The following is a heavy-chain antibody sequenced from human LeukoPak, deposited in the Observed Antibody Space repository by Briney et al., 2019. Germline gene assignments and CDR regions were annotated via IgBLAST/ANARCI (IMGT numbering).Heavy chain of an antibody. CDR3: AKDHQWLATKGYYMDV. Sequence: TGGSLRLSCAASGFTFSSYGMSWVRQAPGKGLEWVSAISGSGGSTYYADSVKGRFTISRDNSKNTLYLQMNSLRAEDTAVYYCAKDHQWLATKGYYMDVWGKGTTVTISS. CDR2: ISGSGGST. CDR1: GFTFSSYG. D-gene: IGHD6-19*01. J-gene: IGHJ6*03. V-gene: IGHV3-23*01.